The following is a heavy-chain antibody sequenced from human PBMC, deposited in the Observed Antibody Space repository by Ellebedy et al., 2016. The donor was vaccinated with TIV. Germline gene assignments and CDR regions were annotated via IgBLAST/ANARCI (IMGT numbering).Heavy chain of an antibody. CDR2: ISGGGSDT. CDR3: VWPVRMNGY. J-gene: IGHJ4*02. CDR1: GFTFSDSY. Sequence: GESLKISCAASGFTFSDSYMGWIRQAPGKGLEYISYISGGGSDTNYADSVKGRFTISRDNGKNSLYLQMNSLRVEDTPVYYCVWPVRMNGYWGQGTLVTVSS. D-gene: IGHD2-8*01. V-gene: IGHV3-11*06.